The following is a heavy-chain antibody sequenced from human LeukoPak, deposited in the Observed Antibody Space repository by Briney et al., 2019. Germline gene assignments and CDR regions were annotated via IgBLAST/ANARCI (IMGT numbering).Heavy chain of an antibody. Sequence: KPSETLSLTCTVSGGSISSSSYYWGWIRQPPGKGLEWIGSIYYSGSTYYNPSLKSRVTISVDTSKNQFSLKLSSVTAADTAVYYCARAGYYDFWSGYYFDYWGQGTLVTVSS. CDR1: GGSISSSSYY. CDR2: IYYSGST. V-gene: IGHV4-39*07. CDR3: ARAGYYDFWSGYYFDY. J-gene: IGHJ4*02. D-gene: IGHD3-3*01.